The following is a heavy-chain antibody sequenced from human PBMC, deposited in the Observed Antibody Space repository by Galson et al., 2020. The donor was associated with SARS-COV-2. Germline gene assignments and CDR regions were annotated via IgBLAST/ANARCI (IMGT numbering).Heavy chain of an antibody. J-gene: IGHJ2*01. CDR2: ISYDGSNK. CDR1: GFTFSSYA. D-gene: IGHD2-21*02. Sequence: GGSLRLSCAASGFTFSSYAMHWVRQAPGKGLEWVAVISYDGSNKYYADSVKGRFTISRDNSKNTLYLQMNSLRAEDTAVYYCARDDPMTAFDLWGRGTLVTVSS. V-gene: IGHV3-30-3*01. CDR3: ARDDPMTAFDL.